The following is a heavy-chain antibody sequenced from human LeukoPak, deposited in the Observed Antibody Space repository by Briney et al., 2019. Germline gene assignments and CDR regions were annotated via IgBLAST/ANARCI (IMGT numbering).Heavy chain of an antibody. CDR2: ISTTSGNI. V-gene: IGHV3-21*01. J-gene: IGHJ4*02. Sequence: GGSLSLSCAASGFTFSIYSMNWVRHAPGKGLEWVGAISTTSGNIYYGHSVKGGFTIYRDNDKNSLYLQMNSLRVEDTALYSCARRAPSHDFDDWGQGTLVTVSS. CDR3: ARRAPSHDFDD. CDR1: GFTFSIYS.